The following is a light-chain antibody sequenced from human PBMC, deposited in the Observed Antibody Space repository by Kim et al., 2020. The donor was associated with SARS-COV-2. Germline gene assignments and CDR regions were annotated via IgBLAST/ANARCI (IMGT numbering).Light chain of an antibody. V-gene: IGLV1-44*01. CDR1: SSNVGSND. CDR2: GNN. J-gene: IGLJ2*01. CDR3: ATWDDRLNGVI. Sequence: GKRVTISCGRSSSNVGSNDVNWYQQFPGTAPKLLVSGNNHRPSGVPDRFSASKSATSASLAISGLQSEDEADYYCATWDDRLNGVIFGGGTQLTVL.